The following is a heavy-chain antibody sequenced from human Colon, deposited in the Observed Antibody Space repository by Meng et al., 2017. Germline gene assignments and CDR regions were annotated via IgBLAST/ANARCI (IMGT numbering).Heavy chain of an antibody. CDR2: IYSIGST. D-gene: IGHD5-24*01. Sequence: QVQLQESGPGLVKPSQTLSLTCAVSGVSISSGDYYWSWIRQPPGKGLEWIGYIYSIGSTYYNPSLKSRVTISVDTSKNQFSLILTSVTAADTAVYFCARVETATTNPYFDYWGQGTLVTVSS. J-gene: IGHJ4*02. V-gene: IGHV4-30-4*01. CDR3: ARVETATTNPYFDY. CDR1: GVSISSGDYY.